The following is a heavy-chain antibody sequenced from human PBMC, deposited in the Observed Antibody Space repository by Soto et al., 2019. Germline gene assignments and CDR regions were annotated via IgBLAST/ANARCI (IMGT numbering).Heavy chain of an antibody. J-gene: IGHJ3*02. CDR2: TYYRSKWYN. D-gene: IGHD3-10*01. CDR3: SRDTKVSAGTDDAFDI. CDR1: GDSVSSNSAA. Sequence: SQTLSLTSAISGDSVSSNSAAWNWIRQSPSRGLEWLGRTYYRSKWYNDYAVSVKSRITINPDTSKNQFSLQLNSVTPEDTAVYYCSRDTKVSAGTDDAFDIWGQGTMVTGSS. V-gene: IGHV6-1*01.